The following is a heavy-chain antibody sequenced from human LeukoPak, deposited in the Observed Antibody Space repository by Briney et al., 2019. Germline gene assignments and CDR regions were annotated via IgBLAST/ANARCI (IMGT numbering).Heavy chain of an antibody. CDR2: IYWDDDK. J-gene: IGHJ4*02. V-gene: IGHV2-5*02. CDR1: GFSLSTSGVG. CDR3: AHTLYYYGSGSGNYFDY. Sequence: SGPTLVNPTQTLTLTCTFSGFSLSTSGVGVGWIRQPPGKALEWLALIYWDDDKRYSPSLKNRLTITKDTSKNQVVLTMTNMDPVDTATYYCAHTLYYYGSGSGNYFDYWGQGTLVTVSS. D-gene: IGHD3-10*01.